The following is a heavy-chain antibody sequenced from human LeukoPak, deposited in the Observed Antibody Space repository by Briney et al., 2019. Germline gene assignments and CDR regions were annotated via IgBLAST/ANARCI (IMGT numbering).Heavy chain of an antibody. Sequence: ASVTVSFKASGYTFPFYYLHGVRQATGQGLEWMGWMNPNSGNTGYAQKFQGRVTVTRNTSINTAYMELSSLRSEDTAVYYCARGRGPPDYWGQGTLVTVSS. CDR2: MNPNSGNT. D-gene: IGHD3-10*01. V-gene: IGHV1-8*03. CDR3: ARGRGPPDY. CDR1: GYTFPFYY. J-gene: IGHJ4*02.